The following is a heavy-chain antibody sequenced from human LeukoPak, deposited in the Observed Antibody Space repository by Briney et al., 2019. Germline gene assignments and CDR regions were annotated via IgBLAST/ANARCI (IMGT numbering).Heavy chain of an antibody. V-gene: IGHV3-30*03. CDR3: ARHEWHPSMDV. J-gene: IGHJ6*02. CDR2: ISYDGSNK. D-gene: IGHD2-8*01. CDR1: GFTFSSYG. Sequence: GGSLRLSCAASGFTFSSYGMHWVRQAPGMGLEWVAVISYDGSNKYYADSVKGRFTISRDNSKNTLYLQMNSLRAEDTAVYYCARHEWHPSMDVWGQGTTVTVSS.